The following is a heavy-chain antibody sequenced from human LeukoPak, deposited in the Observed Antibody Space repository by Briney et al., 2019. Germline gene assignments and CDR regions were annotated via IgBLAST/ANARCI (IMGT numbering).Heavy chain of an antibody. D-gene: IGHD3-22*01. J-gene: IGHJ5*02. CDR1: GFTFSSYA. V-gene: IGHV3-23*01. CDR2: ISGSGGST. Sequence: GGSLRLSCAASGFTFSSYAMSWVRQAPGKGLEWVSAISGSGGSTYYADSVKGRFNISRDNSKKTLYLQMNSLRAEDTAVYYCAKDLGRYYDSSGYPPAWGQGTLVTVSS. CDR3: AKDLGRYYDSSGYPPA.